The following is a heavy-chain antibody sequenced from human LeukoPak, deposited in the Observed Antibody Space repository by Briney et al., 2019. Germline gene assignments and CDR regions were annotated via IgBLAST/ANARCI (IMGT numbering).Heavy chain of an antibody. V-gene: IGHV3-11*01. CDR2: VSGSEDNK. D-gene: IGHD1-26*01. J-gene: IGHJ4*02. CDR3: ARAGLSGHCIDY. Sequence: PGRSLRLSCAASGFTFSDYYMTLSRQAPGQGMEWISYVSGSEDNKYYADSVKGRFAISRDNAEKSLFLQMSNLRAEDTAVYYCARAGLSGHCIDYWGQGTLVTVSS. CDR1: GFTFSDYY.